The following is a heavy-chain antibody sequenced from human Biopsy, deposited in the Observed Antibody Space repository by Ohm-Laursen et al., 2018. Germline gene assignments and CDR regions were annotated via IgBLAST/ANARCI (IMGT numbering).Heavy chain of an antibody. Sequence: SDTLSLTCTVSGVSINGGRYYWNWLRHHPGKGLEWIGNIFYSANTYYNPSLKSRVTISVDTSQNQFSLKLSSVTAADTAVYYCARLGSGDYFPTFFDFWGQGALVTASS. D-gene: IGHD2-15*01. J-gene: IGHJ4*02. V-gene: IGHV4-31*03. CDR3: ARLGSGDYFPTFFDF. CDR1: GVSINGGRYY. CDR2: IFYSANT.